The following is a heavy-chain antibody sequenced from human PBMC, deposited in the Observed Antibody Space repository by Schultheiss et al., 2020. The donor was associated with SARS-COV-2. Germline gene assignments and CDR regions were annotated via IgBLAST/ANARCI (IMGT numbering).Heavy chain of an antibody. D-gene: IGHD3-3*01. J-gene: IGHJ4*02. V-gene: IGHV3-30*04. CDR3: ANSGPYDFWSGYQNYFDY. CDR2: ISDDEYFK. Sequence: GGSLRLSCAASGFTFGSYALHWVRQAPGKGLEWVAVISDDEYFKYYADSVKGRFTISRDNSKNTLYLQMNSLRAEDTAVYYCANSGPYDFWSGYQNYFDYWGQGTLVTVSS. CDR1: GFTFGSYA.